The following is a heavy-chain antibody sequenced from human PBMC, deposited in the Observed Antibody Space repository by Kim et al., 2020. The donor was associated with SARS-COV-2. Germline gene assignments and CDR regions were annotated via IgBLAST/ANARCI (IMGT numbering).Heavy chain of an antibody. CDR1: GGSISSGGYC. V-gene: IGHV4-31*03. CDR2: IYYSGST. CDR3: ARGYGDYPPEGRFDP. D-gene: IGHD4-17*01. J-gene: IGHJ5*02. Sequence: SETLSLTCTVSGGSISSGGYCWSWIRQHPGKGLEWIGYIYYSGSTYYNPSLKSRVTISVDTSKNQFSLKLSSVTAADTAVYYCARGYGDYPPEGRFDPWGQGTLVTVSS.